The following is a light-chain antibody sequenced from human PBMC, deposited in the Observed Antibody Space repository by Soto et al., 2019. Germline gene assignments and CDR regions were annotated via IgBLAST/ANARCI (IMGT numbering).Light chain of an antibody. V-gene: IGKV3-11*01. CDR2: DAS. J-gene: IGKJ5*01. CDR3: QQRSNWPPIT. CDR1: QSVSSY. Sequence: EIVLTQSPATLSLSPGERATLSCRASQSVSSYLAWYQQKPGQAPRLLIYDASNGATGIPARFSGSGSGTDFTLTISSLEPEDFAVYYCQQRSNWPPITFGQGTRLVIK.